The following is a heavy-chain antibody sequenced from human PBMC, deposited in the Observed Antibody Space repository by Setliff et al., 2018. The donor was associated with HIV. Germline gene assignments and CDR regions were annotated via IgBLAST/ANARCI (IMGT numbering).Heavy chain of an antibody. CDR1: GGIFSTSS. J-gene: IGHJ4*02. D-gene: IGHD2-21*02. Sequence: SVKVSCKSSGGIFSTSSINWVRQAPGQGLEWMGGFNPIFTTPDYAQKFQDRVTMTADESTSTAYMELRGLTSEDTAVYFCARGVRVTVVQRGSSFDYCGQRTLVTVSS. CDR2: FNPIFTTP. CDR3: ARGVRVTVVQRGSSFDY. V-gene: IGHV1-69*13.